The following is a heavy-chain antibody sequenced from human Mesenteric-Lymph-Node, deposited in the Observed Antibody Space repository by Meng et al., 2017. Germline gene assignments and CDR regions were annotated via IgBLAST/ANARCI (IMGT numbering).Heavy chain of an antibody. Sequence: GGSLRLSCAASGFTFDDYTMHWVRQAPGKGLEWVSLISWDGGSTYYADSVKGRFTISRDNAKNSLYLQMNSLRAEDTAVYYCARATTVTTPTDYWGQGTLVTVSS. CDR3: ARATTVTTPTDY. CDR1: GFTFDDYT. J-gene: IGHJ4*02. CDR2: ISWDGGST. V-gene: IGHV3-43*01. D-gene: IGHD4-17*01.